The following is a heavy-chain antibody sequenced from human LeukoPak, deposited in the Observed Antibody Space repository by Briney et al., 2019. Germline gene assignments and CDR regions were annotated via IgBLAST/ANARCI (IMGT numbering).Heavy chain of an antibody. CDR1: GYTFTSYD. CDR3: ARGGPIVVVTARCFDY. J-gene: IGHJ4*02. Sequence: GASVKVSCKASGYTFTSYDINWVRQATGQGLEWMGWMNPNSGNTSYAQKFQGRVTMTRDMSTSTVYMELSSLRSEDTAVYYCARGGPIVVVTARCFDYWGQGTLVTVSS. V-gene: IGHV1-8*01. D-gene: IGHD2-21*02. CDR2: MNPNSGNT.